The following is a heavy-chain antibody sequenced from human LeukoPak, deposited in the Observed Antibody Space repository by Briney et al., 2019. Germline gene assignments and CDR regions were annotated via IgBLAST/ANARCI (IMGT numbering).Heavy chain of an antibody. V-gene: IGHV4-39*01. CDR2: IYYSGST. D-gene: IGHD5-24*01. J-gene: IGHJ4*02. Sequence: SETLSLTCTVSGDSISSSSYYWGWIRQPPGKGLECIGLIYYSGSTYYNPSLKSRVTISVDTSKNQFSLKLSSVTAADTAVYYCARLRDGYYLDYWGQGTLVTVSS. CDR3: ARLRDGYYLDY. CDR1: GDSISSSSYY.